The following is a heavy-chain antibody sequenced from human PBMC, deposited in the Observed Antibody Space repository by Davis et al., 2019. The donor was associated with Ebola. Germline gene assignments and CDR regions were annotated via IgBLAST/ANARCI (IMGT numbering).Heavy chain of an antibody. J-gene: IGHJ5*02. D-gene: IGHD3-3*01. CDR2: IYHSGST. Sequence: MPSETLSLTCTVSGYSISSGYYWGWIRQPPGKGLEWIGSIYHSGSTYYNPSLKSRVTISVDTSKNQFSLKLRSVTAADTAVYYCARQGWSGYSLRHWIDPWGRGTLVAVSS. CDR3: ARQGWSGYSLRHWIDP. CDR1: GYSISSGYY. V-gene: IGHV4-38-2*02.